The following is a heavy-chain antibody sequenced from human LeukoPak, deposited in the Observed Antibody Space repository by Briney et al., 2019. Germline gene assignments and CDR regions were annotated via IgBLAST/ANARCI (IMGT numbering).Heavy chain of an antibody. V-gene: IGHV4-30-2*01. J-gene: IGHJ5*02. D-gene: IGHD3-10*01. Sequence: SQTLSLTCVVSSDSISSGTYSWSWIRQPPGKGLEWIGYIFHTGSTFYNPSLKSRVTISVDTSKNQFSLRLNSVTAADTAVYYCARELWFANAPGSWLDPWGQGTLVTVSS. CDR1: SDSISSGTYS. CDR2: IFHTGST. CDR3: ARELWFANAPGSWLDP.